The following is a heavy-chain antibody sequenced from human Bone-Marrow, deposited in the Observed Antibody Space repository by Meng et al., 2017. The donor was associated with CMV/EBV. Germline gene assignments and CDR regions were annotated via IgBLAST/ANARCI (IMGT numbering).Heavy chain of an antibody. V-gene: IGHV3-21*01. CDR3: ARPSGYPLAYYYYGMDV. D-gene: IGHD3-3*01. CDR2: ISSSSSYI. CDR1: GFTVSSYS. J-gene: IGHJ6*02. Sequence: GESLKISGAASGFTVSSYSMNWVRQAPGKGLEWVSSISSSSSYIYYADSVKGRFTISRDNAKNSLYLQMNSLRAEDTAVYYCARPSGYPLAYYYYGMDVWGQGTTVTVSS.